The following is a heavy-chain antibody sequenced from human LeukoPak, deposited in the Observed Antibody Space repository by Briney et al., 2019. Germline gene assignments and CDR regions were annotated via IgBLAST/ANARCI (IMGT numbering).Heavy chain of an antibody. CDR1: GGSINSTNYY. CDR2: IYYSGRT. J-gene: IGHJ4*02. D-gene: IGHD3-10*01. Sequence: PSETLSLTCTVSGGSINSTNYYWGWIRQPPGKGLEWIGNIYYSGRTYYNPSPKNRVTISVDTSKNQFSPMLSSVTAADAAVYYCASIGVNYYSWFDYWGQGTQVTVSS. V-gene: IGHV4-39*01. CDR3: ASIGVNYYSWFDY.